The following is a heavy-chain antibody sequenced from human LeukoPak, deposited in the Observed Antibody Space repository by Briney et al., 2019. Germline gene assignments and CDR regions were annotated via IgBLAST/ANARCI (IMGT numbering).Heavy chain of an antibody. J-gene: IGHJ4*02. V-gene: IGHV3-49*04. Sequence: SGGSLRLSCRGSGLSFRGDAVSWVRQAPGKGLEWVGFIRDKVSGGTTEYVASVRGRFTISRDDSRIIAYLQMTRLKAEDTAVYYCTINYYNVSLYDDYWGQGTLVTVSS. CDR2: IRDKVSGGTT. D-gene: IGHD3-22*01. CDR3: TINYYNVSLYDDY. CDR1: GLSFRGDA.